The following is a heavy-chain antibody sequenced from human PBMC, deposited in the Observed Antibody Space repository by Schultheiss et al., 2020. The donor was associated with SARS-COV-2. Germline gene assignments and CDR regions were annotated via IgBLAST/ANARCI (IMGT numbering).Heavy chain of an antibody. D-gene: IGHD5-18*01. CDR3: AKADTAMAAFDY. V-gene: IGHV3-23*01. CDR1: GFTFSSYA. J-gene: IGHJ4*02. CDR2: ISGSGGST. Sequence: GESLKISCAASGFTFSSYAMSWVRQAPGKGLEWVSAISGSGGSTYYADSVKGRFTISRDNSKNTLYLQMNSLRAEDTAVYYCAKADTAMAAFDYWGQGTLVTVSS.